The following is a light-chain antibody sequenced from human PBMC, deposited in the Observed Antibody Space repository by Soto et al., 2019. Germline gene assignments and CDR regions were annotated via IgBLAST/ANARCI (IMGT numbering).Light chain of an antibody. J-gene: IGLJ1*01. Sequence: QSVLTQPASVSGSPGQSITISCTGTSSDIGAYNSVSWYQHHPGKAPKLIVFQVSFRPSAVSDRFSGSKSDNTASLTISGLQTEDEADYYCLSYKASSTFVFGTGTKGTLL. CDR3: LSYKASSTFV. CDR2: QVS. CDR1: SSDIGAYNS. V-gene: IGLV2-14*01.